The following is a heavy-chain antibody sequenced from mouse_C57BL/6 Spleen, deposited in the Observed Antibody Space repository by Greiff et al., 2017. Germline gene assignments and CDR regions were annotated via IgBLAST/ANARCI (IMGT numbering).Heavy chain of an antibody. CDR3: ARLEGLPQFAY. J-gene: IGHJ3*01. V-gene: IGHV5-17*01. Sequence: DVKLVESGGGLVKPGGSLKLSCAASGFTFSDYGMHWVRQAPEKGLEWVAYISSGSSTIYYADTVKGRFTISRDNAKNTLFLQMTSLRSEDTAMYYCARLEGLPQFAYWGQGTLVTVSA. CDR2: ISSGSSTI. CDR1: GFTFSDYG. D-gene: IGHD5-1*01.